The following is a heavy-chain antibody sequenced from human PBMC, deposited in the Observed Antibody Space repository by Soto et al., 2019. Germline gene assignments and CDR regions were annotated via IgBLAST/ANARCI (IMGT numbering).Heavy chain of an antibody. D-gene: IGHD6-6*01. Sequence: QVQLQESGPGLVKPSGTLSLTCAVSGGSISSSNWWTWVRQTPGKGLAWIGEIYHTGSTNSNPSLKSRVTISVDKSKNQFSLNLTSVTAADTAVYYCTRGYVSSSRRFDPWGQGTLVTVSS. CDR1: GGSISSSNW. CDR2: IYHTGST. V-gene: IGHV4-4*02. J-gene: IGHJ5*02. CDR3: TRGYVSSSRRFDP.